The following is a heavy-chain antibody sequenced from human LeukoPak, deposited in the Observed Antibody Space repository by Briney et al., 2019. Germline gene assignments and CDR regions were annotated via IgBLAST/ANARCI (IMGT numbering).Heavy chain of an antibody. Sequence: PGGSLRLSCVASKLTFSTYSMTWVRQAPGRGLEWVSVISGNGHITKYRDSVKGRFTISRDNSKNTLYLQMNSLSAEDTAVYYCAKAISTLNLNYGMDVWGQGTTVTVSS. CDR2: ISGNGHIT. CDR3: AKAISTLNLNYGMDV. J-gene: IGHJ6*02. V-gene: IGHV3-23*01. CDR1: KLTFSTYS. D-gene: IGHD2-21*01.